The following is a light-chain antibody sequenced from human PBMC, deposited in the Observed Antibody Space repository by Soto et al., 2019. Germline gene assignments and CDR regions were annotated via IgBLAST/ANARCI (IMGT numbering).Light chain of an antibody. V-gene: IGKV3-20*01. J-gene: IGKJ1*01. CDR1: QSVSSNY. Sequence: EIVLTQSPGTLSLSPGERATLSCRASQSVSSNYLAWYQQKRGQAPRLLIYGQSSRATGIPTRFSGSGSGTDFPLTISRLEPEDFAVYYCQQYDTSPRTFGQGTKVEI. CDR3: QQYDTSPRT. CDR2: GQS.